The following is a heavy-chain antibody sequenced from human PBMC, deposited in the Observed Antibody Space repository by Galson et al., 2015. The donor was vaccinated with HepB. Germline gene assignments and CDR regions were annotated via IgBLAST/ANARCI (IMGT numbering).Heavy chain of an antibody. Sequence: SLRLSCAASGFRFAYYGMSWVRQAPGKGLEWLSSITNTGGSTYYADSVKGRFTISRDNSKNTVYLQLNNVKAEDSAVYYCAKGSILASSYFYGIDVWGQGTTVTVSS. J-gene: IGHJ6*02. CDR3: AKGSILASSYFYGIDV. CDR1: GFRFAYYG. V-gene: IGHV3-23*01. D-gene: IGHD2-2*01. CDR2: ITNTGGST.